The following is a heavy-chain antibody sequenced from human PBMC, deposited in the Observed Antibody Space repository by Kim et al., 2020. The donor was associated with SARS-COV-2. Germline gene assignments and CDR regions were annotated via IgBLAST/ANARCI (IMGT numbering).Heavy chain of an antibody. D-gene: IGHD2-15*01. V-gene: IGHV4-34*01. J-gene: IGHJ4*02. CDR3: ARGRRGYCSGGSCSPPLY. Sequence: SETLSLTCAVYGGSFSGYYWSWIRQPPVKVLEGSGEINQSGSTNYNPSLTSRVTISVDTAKNQFSLKLSSVTAADTAVYYCARGRRGYCSGGSCSPPLYWGQGTMVTVSS. CDR2: INQSGST. CDR1: GGSFSGYY.